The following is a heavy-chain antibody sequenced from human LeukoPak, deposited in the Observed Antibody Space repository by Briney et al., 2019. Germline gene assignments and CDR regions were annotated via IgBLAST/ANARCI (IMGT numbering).Heavy chain of an antibody. J-gene: IGHJ3*02. CDR2: IRSSSSTI. D-gene: IGHD3-22*01. V-gene: IGHV3-48*01. CDR1: GFTLSTYS. Sequence: GGSLRLSCAASGFTLSTYSMNWVRQAPGKGLEWVSYIRSSSSTIFYADSVKGRFTISRDNAMDSLYLRMNSLRAEDTATYYCARVQWFFAFDIWGQGTMVTVSS. CDR3: ARVQWFFAFDI.